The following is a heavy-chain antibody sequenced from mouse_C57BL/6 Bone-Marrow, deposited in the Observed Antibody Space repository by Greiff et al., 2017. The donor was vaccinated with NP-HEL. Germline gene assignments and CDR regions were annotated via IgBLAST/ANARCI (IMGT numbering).Heavy chain of an antibody. J-gene: IGHJ4*01. Sequence: EVNLVESGGGLVQSGRSLRLSCATSGFTFSDFYMEWVRQAPGKGLEWIAASRNKANDYTTEYSASVKGRFIVSRDTSQSILYLQMNALRAEDTAIYYCARDGPHYAMDYWGQGTSVTVSS. CDR2: SRNKANDYTT. V-gene: IGHV7-1*01. CDR3: ARDGPHYAMDY. CDR1: GFTFSDFY.